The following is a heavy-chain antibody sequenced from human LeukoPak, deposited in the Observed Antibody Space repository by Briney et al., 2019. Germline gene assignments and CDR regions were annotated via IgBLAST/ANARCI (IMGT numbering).Heavy chain of an antibody. J-gene: IGHJ3*02. Sequence: GGSLRLSCAASGFTFDDYAMHWVRQAPGKGLEWVSLISWDGGSTYYADSVKGRFTISRDNSKNSLYLQMNSLRAEDTALYYCAKDMGYYDSSPDAFDIWGQGTMVTVSS. V-gene: IGHV3-43D*03. D-gene: IGHD3-22*01. CDR3: AKDMGYYDSSPDAFDI. CDR1: GFTFDDYA. CDR2: ISWDGGST.